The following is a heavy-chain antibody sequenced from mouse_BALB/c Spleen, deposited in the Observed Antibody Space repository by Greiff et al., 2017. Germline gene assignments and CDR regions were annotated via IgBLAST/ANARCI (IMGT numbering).Heavy chain of an antibody. V-gene: IGHV1-14*01. CDR1: GYTFTSYV. J-gene: IGHJ1*01. Sequence: EVQLQPSGPELVKPGASVKMSCKASGYTFTSYVIHWVKQKPGQGLEWIGYLNPYNDGTKYNEKFKGKVTLNSDKSSNTAYIALSSLTCEDSAVYYCTRMGFTTVVRSSWYFDVWGAGTTVTVSS. CDR2: LNPYNDGT. D-gene: IGHD1-1*01. CDR3: TRMGFTTVVRSSWYFDV.